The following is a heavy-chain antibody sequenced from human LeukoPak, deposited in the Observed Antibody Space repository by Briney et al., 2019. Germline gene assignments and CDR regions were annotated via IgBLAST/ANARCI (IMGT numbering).Heavy chain of an antibody. CDR2: IKEDGSEK. V-gene: IGHV3-7*05. CDR1: GFIFSNAW. Sequence: GGSLRLSCAASGFIFSNAWMSWVRHAPGKGLEWVANIKEDGSEKYYVDSVKGRFTISRDNAKNSLYLQMNSLRAEDTAVYYCARDWGVAGLFDPWGQGTLVTVSS. D-gene: IGHD6-19*01. CDR3: ARDWGVAGLFDP. J-gene: IGHJ5*02.